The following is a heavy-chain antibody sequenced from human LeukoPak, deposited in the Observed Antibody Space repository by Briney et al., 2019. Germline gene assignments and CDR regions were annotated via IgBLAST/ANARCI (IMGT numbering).Heavy chain of an antibody. CDR1: GYSFTSYW. Sequence: GESLKISCKGSGYSFTSYWIGWVRQMPGKGLEWMGIIYPGDSDTRYSPSFQGQVTISADKSISTAYLQWSSLKASDTAMYYCARRRLPIAVYDAFDIWGQGTMVTVSS. V-gene: IGHV5-51*01. CDR3: ARRRLPIAVYDAFDI. D-gene: IGHD6-19*01. J-gene: IGHJ3*02. CDR2: IYPGDSDT.